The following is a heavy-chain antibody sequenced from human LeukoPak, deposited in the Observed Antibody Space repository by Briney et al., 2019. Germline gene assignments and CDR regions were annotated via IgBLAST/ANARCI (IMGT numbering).Heavy chain of an antibody. CDR1: GFTFSSYA. V-gene: IGHV3-23*01. D-gene: IGHD6-13*01. CDR2: ISGSGGST. Sequence: GGSLRLSCAASGFTFSSYAMSWVRQAPGKGLEWVSAISGSGGSTYYADSVKGRFTISRDNSKNTLYLQMNSLRAEDTAVYYCAKSVDSSRRSYLDYWGQGTLVTVSS. J-gene: IGHJ4*02. CDR3: AKSVDSSRRSYLDY.